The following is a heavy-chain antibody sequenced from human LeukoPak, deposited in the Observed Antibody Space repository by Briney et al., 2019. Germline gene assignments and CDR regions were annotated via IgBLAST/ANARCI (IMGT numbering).Heavy chain of an antibody. CDR1: GFTFSNYP. D-gene: IGHD2-15*01. Sequence: PGGSLRLSCAASGFTFSNYPLHWVRQAPGKGLEWVTVISHDGGTKYYADSVKGRFTISRDDSKNTLYLQMNSLRLDDTAIYYCARDPIRVAPDYFDYWGQGTLVTVSS. CDR2: ISHDGGTK. J-gene: IGHJ4*02. V-gene: IGHV3-30*04. CDR3: ARDPIRVAPDYFDY.